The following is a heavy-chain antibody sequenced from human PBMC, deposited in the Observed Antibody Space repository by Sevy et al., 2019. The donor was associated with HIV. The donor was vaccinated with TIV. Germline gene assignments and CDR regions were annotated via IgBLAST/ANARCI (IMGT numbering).Heavy chain of an antibody. J-gene: IGHJ3*02. CDR2: INPNSGVT. V-gene: IGHV1-2*06. D-gene: IGHD3-3*01. Sequence: ASVKVSCKTTGYIFSDYNMHWVRQAPGQGLEWMALINPNSGVTIYAHNFRGSVGVTRDTSMSKAYMELSGLTSDDTAVYDCVREDINAPRTLLSFDIWGQGTMVTVSS. CDR3: VREDINAPRTLLSFDI. CDR1: GYIFSDYN.